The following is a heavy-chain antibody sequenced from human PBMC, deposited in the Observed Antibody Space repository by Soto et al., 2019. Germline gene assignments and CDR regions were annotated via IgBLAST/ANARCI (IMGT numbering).Heavy chain of an antibody. CDR2: IIPIFGTA. CDR3: ARSIVGATTYYFDY. Sequence: ASVKVSCKASGGTFSSYAISWVRQAPGQGLEWMGGIIPIFGTANYAQKFQGRVTITADESTSTAYMELSSLRSEDTAVYYCARSIVGATTYYFDYWGQGTLVTVSS. V-gene: IGHV1-69*13. CDR1: GGTFSSYA. J-gene: IGHJ4*02. D-gene: IGHD1-26*01.